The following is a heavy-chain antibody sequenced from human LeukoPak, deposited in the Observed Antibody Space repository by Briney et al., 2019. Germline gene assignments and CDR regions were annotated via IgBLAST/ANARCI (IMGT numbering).Heavy chain of an antibody. CDR1: SGSLSGYS. J-gene: IGHJ4*02. V-gene: IGHV4-34*01. D-gene: IGHD4-17*01. Sequence: SETLSLTCAVSSGSLSGYSWGWIRQPPGKGLDWVGEISHSGITNYNASLKSRVTISLNKSEIQFSLMLSSVTAADTAVYYCTRQSGTVTPIDYWSQGTLVTVSS. CDR3: TRQSGTVTPIDY. CDR2: ISHSGIT.